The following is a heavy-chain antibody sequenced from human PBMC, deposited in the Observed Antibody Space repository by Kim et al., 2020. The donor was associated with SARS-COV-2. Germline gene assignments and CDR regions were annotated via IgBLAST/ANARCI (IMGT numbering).Heavy chain of an antibody. Sequence: AQKFQGRVTIPADESTSTAYMELSSLRSEDTAVYYCARALWELPPSYFDYWGQGTLVTVSS. V-gene: IGHV1-69*01. CDR3: ARALWELPPSYFDY. J-gene: IGHJ4*02. D-gene: IGHD1-26*01.